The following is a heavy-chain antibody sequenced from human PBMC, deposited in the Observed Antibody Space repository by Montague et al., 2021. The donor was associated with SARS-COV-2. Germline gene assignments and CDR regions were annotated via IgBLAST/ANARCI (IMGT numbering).Heavy chain of an antibody. CDR2: IYCSGST. J-gene: IGHJ6*02. CDR1: GGSIRSYY. Sequence: SETLSLTCTLSGGSIRSYYWSWIRQPPGKGLEWIGRIYCSGSTNXNLSLKTRITLSVDTSKNQLSLRLNSVTAADTAVYYCARTPRKYYGMDVWGQGTTVTVSS. V-gene: IGHV4-4*07. D-gene: IGHD2-15*01. CDR3: ARTPRKYYGMDV.